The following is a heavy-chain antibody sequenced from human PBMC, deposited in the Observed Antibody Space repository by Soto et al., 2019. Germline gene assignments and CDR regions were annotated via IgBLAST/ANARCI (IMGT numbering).Heavy chain of an antibody. D-gene: IGHD3-16*02. CDR3: ARNLGELSLGRWFDP. J-gene: IGHJ5*02. Sequence: QVQLVQSGAEVKKPGSSVKVSCKASGGTFSSYTISWVRQAPGQGLEWMGRIIPILGIANYAQTFQGRVTISAGKSPITAYMGRSSLSSEDTAVYYCARNLGELSLGRWFDPWGQGTLVTVSS. CDR2: IIPILGIA. V-gene: IGHV1-69*02. CDR1: GGTFSSYT.